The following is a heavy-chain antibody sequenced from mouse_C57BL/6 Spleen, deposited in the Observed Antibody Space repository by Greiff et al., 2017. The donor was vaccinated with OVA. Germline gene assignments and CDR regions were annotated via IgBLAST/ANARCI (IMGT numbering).Heavy chain of an antibody. CDR3: ARHDYSNYGFDY. CDR2: IYPGDGDT. D-gene: IGHD2-5*01. J-gene: IGHJ2*01. V-gene: IGHV1-80*01. Sequence: QVQLQQSGAELVKPGASVKISCKASGYAFSSYWMNWVKQRPGKGLEWIRQIYPGDGDTNYNGKFKGKATLTADKSSSTAYMQLSSLTSEDSAVYFCARHDYSNYGFDYWGQGTTLTVSS. CDR1: GYAFSSYW.